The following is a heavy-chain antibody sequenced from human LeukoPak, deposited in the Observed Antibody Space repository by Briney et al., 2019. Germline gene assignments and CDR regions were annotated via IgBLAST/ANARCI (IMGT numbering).Heavy chain of an antibody. CDR3: AREQQWLVRYFDY. V-gene: IGHV3-48*03. CDR1: GYTFTNYD. Sequence: SCKASGYTFTNYDVNWVRQAPGKGLEWVSYISSSSSTIYYADSVKGRFTISRDNAKNSLYLQMNSLRAEDTAVYYCAREQQWLVRYFDYWGQGTLVTVSS. CDR2: ISSSSSTI. D-gene: IGHD6-19*01. J-gene: IGHJ4*02.